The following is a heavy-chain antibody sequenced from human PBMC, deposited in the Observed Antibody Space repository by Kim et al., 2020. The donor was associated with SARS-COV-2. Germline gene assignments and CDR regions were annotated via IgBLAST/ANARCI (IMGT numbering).Heavy chain of an antibody. J-gene: IGHJ5*02. CDR3: ARRGSSAEWFDP. CDR1: GYTFTTYW. D-gene: IGHD2-2*01. V-gene: IGHV5-51*01. Sequence: GESLKISCKGSGYTFTTYWIGWVRQTPGKGLEWMGIIYPGDSDTRYSPSFQGQVTISADKSISTAYLQWSSLKASDTAIHYCARRGSSAEWFDPWGQGTLVTVSS. CDR2: IYPGDSDT.